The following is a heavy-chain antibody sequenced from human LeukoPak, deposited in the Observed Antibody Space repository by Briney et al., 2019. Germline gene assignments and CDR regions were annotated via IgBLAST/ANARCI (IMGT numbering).Heavy chain of an antibody. Sequence: GGSLRLSCAASGFTFSDYWMSWVRQAPGKGLEWVANIKHDGSQIYYVASVKGRFTISRDNAKNSLYLQMNSLRAEDMALYYCAKAGGIAAAGAFDYWGQGTLVTVSS. CDR1: GFTFSDYW. J-gene: IGHJ4*02. CDR2: IKHDGSQI. D-gene: IGHD6-13*01. V-gene: IGHV3-7*03. CDR3: AKAGGIAAAGAFDY.